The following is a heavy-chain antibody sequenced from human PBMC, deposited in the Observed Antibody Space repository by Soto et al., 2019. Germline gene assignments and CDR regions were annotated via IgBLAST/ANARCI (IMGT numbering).Heavy chain of an antibody. D-gene: IGHD3-3*01. CDR3: TRGTGFWSGYYRYYGMDV. CDR2: INTDSGDT. V-gene: IGHV1-2*02. J-gene: IGHJ6*02. CDR1: GYSFAGYL. Sequence: ASVKVSCKASGYSFAGYLLHWVRQAPGQGLEWMGWINTDSGDTKYARKFQGRVTMTRDTSTSTGYMELSSLRSDDTAVYHCTRGTGFWSGYYRYYGMDVWGQGTTVTVSS.